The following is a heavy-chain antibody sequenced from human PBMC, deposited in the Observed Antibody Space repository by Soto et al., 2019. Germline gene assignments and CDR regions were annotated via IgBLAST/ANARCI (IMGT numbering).Heavy chain of an antibody. CDR3: ARVSFETSGYADY. CDR2: INAANGNT. D-gene: IGHD3-22*01. CDR1: GYIFSTY. V-gene: IGHV1-3*01. J-gene: IGHJ4*02. Sequence: QVHLVQSGAEVKKPGASVKVSCKASGYIFSTYMHWVRQAPGQRLEWMGWINAANGNTKYSQNFQGRVTISRDTSANTAYLELSSLRSEDTAVYYCARVSFETSGYADYWGQGTLVTVSS.